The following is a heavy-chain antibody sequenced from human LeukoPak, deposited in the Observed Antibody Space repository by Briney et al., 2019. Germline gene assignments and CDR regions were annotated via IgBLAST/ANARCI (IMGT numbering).Heavy chain of an antibody. V-gene: IGHV3-30*18. CDR2: ISYDGSNK. J-gene: IGHJ4*02. D-gene: IGHD6-13*01. Sequence: GGSLRLSCAASGFTFSSYGMHWARQAPGKGLEWVAVISYDGSNKYYADSVKGRFTISRDNSKNTLYLQMNSLRAEDTAVYYCANPYSSSGDYWGQGTLVTVSS. CDR1: GFTFSSYG. CDR3: ANPYSSSGDY.